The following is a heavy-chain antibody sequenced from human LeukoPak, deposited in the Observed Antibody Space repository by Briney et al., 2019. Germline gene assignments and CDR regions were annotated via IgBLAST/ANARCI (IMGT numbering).Heavy chain of an antibody. CDR2: ISGSGGST. CDR3: AKDLTMIVVVSVDY. D-gene: IGHD3-22*01. CDR1: GFTFSSYA. Sequence: GGSLRLSCAASGFTFSSYAMSWVRQAPGKGLEWVSAISGSGGSTYYADSVKGRLTISRDNSKNTLYLQMNSLRAEDTAVYYCAKDLTMIVVVSVDYWGQGTLVTVSS. J-gene: IGHJ4*02. V-gene: IGHV3-23*01.